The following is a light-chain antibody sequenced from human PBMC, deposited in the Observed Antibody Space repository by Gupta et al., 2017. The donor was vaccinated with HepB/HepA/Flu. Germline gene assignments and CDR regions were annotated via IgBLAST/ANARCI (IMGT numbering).Light chain of an antibody. CDR1: QSVSSY. CDR2: DAS. Sequence: ELVLTQSPATLSLSPGERATLSCRASQSVSSYLAWYQQKPGQAPRLLIYDASNRATGIPARFSGSGSGTDFTLTISSLEPEDFAVYYCQQRSNWPPGKTFGQGTRLEIK. J-gene: IGKJ5*01. CDR3: QQRSNWPPGKT. V-gene: IGKV3-11*01.